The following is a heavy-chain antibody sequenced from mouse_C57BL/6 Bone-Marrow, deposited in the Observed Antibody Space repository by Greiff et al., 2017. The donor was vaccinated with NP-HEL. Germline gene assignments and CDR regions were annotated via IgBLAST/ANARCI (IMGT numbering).Heavy chain of an antibody. D-gene: IGHD2-3*01. CDR2: ISAGGSYT. V-gene: IGHV5-4*01. J-gene: IGHJ3*01. Sequence: EVMLVESGGGLVKPGGSLKLSCAASGFTFSSYAMSWVRQTPEKRLEWVATISAGGSYTYYPDNVKGRFTISRDNAKNNLYLQMSHLKSEDTAMYYCAREDGYYPLFAYWGQGTLVTVSA. CDR3: AREDGYYPLFAY. CDR1: GFTFSSYA.